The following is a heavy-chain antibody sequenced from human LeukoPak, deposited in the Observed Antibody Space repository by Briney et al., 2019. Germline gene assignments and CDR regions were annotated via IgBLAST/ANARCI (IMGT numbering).Heavy chain of an antibody. CDR1: GFSISSNYY. CDR2: MYHSGNT. CDR3: ARDPSLTGDFDY. V-gene: IGHV4-38-2*02. D-gene: IGHD7-27*01. J-gene: IGHJ4*02. Sequence: PSETLSLTCTVSGFSISSNYYWGWIRQPPGKGLEWIGTMYHSGNTYYNPSLKGRVTISVDTSKNQFSLKLSSVTAADTAVYYCARDPSLTGDFDYWGQGTLVTVSS.